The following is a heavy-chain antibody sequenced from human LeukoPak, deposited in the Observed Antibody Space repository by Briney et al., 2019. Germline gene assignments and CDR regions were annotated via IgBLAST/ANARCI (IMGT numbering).Heavy chain of an antibody. CDR1: GGSISSSSYY. V-gene: IGHV4-39*07. D-gene: IGHD3-22*01. CDR3: ARDEDSSGQNWFDP. Sequence: SSETLSLTCTVSGGSISSSSYYWGWIRQPPGKGLEWIGSIYYSGSTYYNPSLKSRVTISVDMSKNQFSLKLSSVTAADTAVYYCARDEDSSGQNWFDPWGQGTLVTVSS. CDR2: IYYSGST. J-gene: IGHJ5*02.